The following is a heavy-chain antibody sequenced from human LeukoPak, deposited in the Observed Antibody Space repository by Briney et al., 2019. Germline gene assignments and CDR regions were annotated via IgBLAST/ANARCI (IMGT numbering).Heavy chain of an antibody. CDR2: IYSAGST. CDR3: ARGGSTTWRIGYYFDY. CDR1: GGSISSYY. Sequence: SETLSLTCTVSGGSISSYYWSWIRQPPGKGLEWIGFIYSAGSTNYNPSLKSRVAISVDTSQNQFSLKLSSVTAADTAVYYCARGGSTTWRIGYYFDYWGQGALVTVSS. V-gene: IGHV4-59*01. J-gene: IGHJ4*02. D-gene: IGHD6-13*01.